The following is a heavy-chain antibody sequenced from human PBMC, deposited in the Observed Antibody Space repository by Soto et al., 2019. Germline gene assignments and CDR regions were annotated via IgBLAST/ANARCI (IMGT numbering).Heavy chain of an antibody. V-gene: IGHV3-9*01. CDR1: GFTFDDYA. CDR3: AKDMGAGTGSYYYYGMDV. D-gene: IGHD3-10*01. CDR2: ISWNSGSI. Sequence: PGGSLRLSCAASGFTFDDYAMHWVRQAPGKGLEWVSGISWNSGSIGYADSVKGRFTISRDNAKNSLYLQMNSLRAEDTALYYCAKDMGAGTGSYYYYGMDVWGQGTTVTVSS. J-gene: IGHJ6*02.